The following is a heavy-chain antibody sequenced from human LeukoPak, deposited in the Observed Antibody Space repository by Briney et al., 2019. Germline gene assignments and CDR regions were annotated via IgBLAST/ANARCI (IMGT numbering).Heavy chain of an antibody. CDR1: GGSISSGSYY. CDR2: IYTSGST. J-gene: IGHJ4*02. Sequence: SETLSLTCTVSGGSISSGSYYWSWIRQPAGKGLEWIGRIYTSGSTNYNPSLKSRVTISVDTSKNQFSLKLSSVTAADTAMYYCARADYSNQDYWGQGTLVTVSS. D-gene: IGHD4-11*01. V-gene: IGHV4-61*02. CDR3: ARADYSNQDY.